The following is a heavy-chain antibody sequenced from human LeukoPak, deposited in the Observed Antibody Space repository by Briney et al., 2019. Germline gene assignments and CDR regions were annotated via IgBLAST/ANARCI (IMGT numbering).Heavy chain of an antibody. D-gene: IGHD6-19*01. CDR3: ARGGQWLAPGPDY. CDR2: MYYSGNT. J-gene: IGHJ4*02. CDR1: GDSISPGGHY. Sequence: SQTLSLTCTVAGDSISPGGHYWSWIRQHPGKGLEWIGYMYYSGNTYYNPSLKSRVTIPVDTSKNQFSLKLTSVTAADTAVYYCARGGQWLAPGPDYWGQGTLVTVSS. V-gene: IGHV4-31*03.